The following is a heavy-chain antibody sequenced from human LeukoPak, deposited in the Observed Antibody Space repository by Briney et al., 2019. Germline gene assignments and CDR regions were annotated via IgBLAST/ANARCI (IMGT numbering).Heavy chain of an antibody. CDR3: ARDVRNRVGLNYYHQYMDV. Sequence: GSLRLSCAASRTTFIHYWMSWVRQAPGKGLEWVANINQDGSEKYYVDSVKGRFIISRDNAENSVYLHMNSLRADDTAVYYCARDVRNRVGLNYYHQYMDVWGKGTTVTVSS. CDR2: INQDGSEK. V-gene: IGHV3-7*01. J-gene: IGHJ6*03. CDR1: RTTFIHYW. D-gene: IGHD1-26*01.